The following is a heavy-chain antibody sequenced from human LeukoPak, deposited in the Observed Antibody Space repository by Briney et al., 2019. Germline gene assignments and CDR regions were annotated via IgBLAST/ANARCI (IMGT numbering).Heavy chain of an antibody. Sequence: GGSLRLSCAASGFTFSDHYMSWVRQPPGKGLEWVSVIYSGGSTYYADSVKGRFTISRDNSKNTLYIQMNSLRAEDTAVYYCARASRGDSTYYGMDVWGQGTTVTVSS. CDR2: IYSGGST. J-gene: IGHJ6*02. CDR1: GFTFSDHY. V-gene: IGHV3-66*01. D-gene: IGHD4-17*01. CDR3: ARASRGDSTYYGMDV.